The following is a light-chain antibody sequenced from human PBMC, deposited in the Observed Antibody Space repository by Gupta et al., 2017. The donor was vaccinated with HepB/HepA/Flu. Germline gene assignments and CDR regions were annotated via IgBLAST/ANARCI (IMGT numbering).Light chain of an antibody. Sequence: QSVLTQPPSVSGAPGQRVTIPCTGSSANIGAGYDVHWYQQRPGTAPKLLIYGNSNRPSGVPDRFSGSKSGTSASLAITGLQAEDEADYYCQSYDSSLSVVFGGGTKLTVL. CDR3: QSYDSSLSVV. J-gene: IGLJ2*01. V-gene: IGLV1-40*01. CDR2: GNS. CDR1: SANIGAGYD.